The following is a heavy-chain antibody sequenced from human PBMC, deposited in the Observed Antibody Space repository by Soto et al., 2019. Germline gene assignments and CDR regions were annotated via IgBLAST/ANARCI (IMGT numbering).Heavy chain of an antibody. CDR1: GLTVTNAW. J-gene: IGHJ4*02. V-gene: IGHV3-15*07. CDR2: IKSKFDGGTT. Sequence: GGSLRLSCAASGLTVTNAWMHWVRQAPGKGLEWVGRIKSKFDGGTTDYAAPVKGRFSISRDESENTFNLQMNSLKTEDTAVYYRVKDDSWGQGTLVTVSS. CDR3: VKDDS.